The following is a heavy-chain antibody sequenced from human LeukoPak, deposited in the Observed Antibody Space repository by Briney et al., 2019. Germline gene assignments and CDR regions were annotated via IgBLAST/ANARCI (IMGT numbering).Heavy chain of an antibody. CDR3: ARARNQLGIDY. V-gene: IGHV4-34*01. Sequence: PSETLSLTCAVYGGSFSGYYWSWIRQPPGKGLEWIGEINHSGSTNYNPSLKSRVTISVDTSKNQFSLKLSSVTAADTAVYHCARARNQLGIDYWGQGTLVTVSS. CDR2: INHSGST. J-gene: IGHJ4*02. D-gene: IGHD1-14*01. CDR1: GGSFSGYY.